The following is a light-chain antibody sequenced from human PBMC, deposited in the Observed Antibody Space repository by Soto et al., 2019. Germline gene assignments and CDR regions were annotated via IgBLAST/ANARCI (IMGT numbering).Light chain of an antibody. CDR1: SSDVGGYNY. CDR3: SSYTSSREV. CDR2: DVS. Sequence: HSVLTQPASVSGSPGQSITISCTGTSSDVGGYNYVSWYQQHPGKAPKLMIYDVSNRPSGVSNRFSGSKSGNTASLTISGLQAEDEADYYCSSYTSSREVFGGGTKLTVL. J-gene: IGLJ2*01. V-gene: IGLV2-14*01.